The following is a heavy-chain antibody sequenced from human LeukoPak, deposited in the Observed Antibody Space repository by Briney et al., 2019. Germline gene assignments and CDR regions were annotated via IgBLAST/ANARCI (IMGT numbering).Heavy chain of an antibody. V-gene: IGHV3-21*01. CDR1: GFTFSSYS. CDR3: ARDRDFGYSYREDAFGI. CDR2: ISSSSSYI. J-gene: IGHJ3*02. D-gene: IGHD5-18*01. Sequence: GGSLRLSCAASGFTFSSYSMNWVRQAPGKGLEWVSSISSSSSYIYYADSVKGRFTISRDNAKNSLYLQMNSLRAEDTAVYYCARDRDFGYSYREDAFGIWGQGTMVTVSS.